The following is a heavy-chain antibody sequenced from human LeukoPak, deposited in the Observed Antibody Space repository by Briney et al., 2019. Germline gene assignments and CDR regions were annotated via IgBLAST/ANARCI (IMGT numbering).Heavy chain of an antibody. D-gene: IGHD2-15*01. Sequence: SVKVSCKASGGTFSSYAISWVRQAPGQGLEWTGGIIPIFGTANYAQKFQGRVTITADESTSTAYMELSSLRSEDTAVYYCARDRRGYCSGGSCQPYNWFDPWCQGTLVTVSS. CDR2: IIPIFGTA. J-gene: IGHJ5*02. CDR3: ARDRRGYCSGGSCQPYNWFDP. CDR1: GGTFSSYA. V-gene: IGHV1-69*01.